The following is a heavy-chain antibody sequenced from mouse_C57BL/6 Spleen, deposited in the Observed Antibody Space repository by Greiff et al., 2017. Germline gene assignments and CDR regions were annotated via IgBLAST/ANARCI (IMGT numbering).Heavy chain of an antibody. Sequence: VQLQQSGAELVMPGASVKLSCKASGYTFTSYWMHWVKQRPGQGLEWIGEIDPSDSYTNYNQKFKGKSTLTVDKSSSTAYMQLSSLTSEDSAVYYCARDTQLDYWGQGTSVTVSS. J-gene: IGHJ4*01. D-gene: IGHD5-1-1*01. CDR1: GYTFTSYW. V-gene: IGHV1-69*01. CDR2: IDPSDSYT. CDR3: ARDTQLDY.